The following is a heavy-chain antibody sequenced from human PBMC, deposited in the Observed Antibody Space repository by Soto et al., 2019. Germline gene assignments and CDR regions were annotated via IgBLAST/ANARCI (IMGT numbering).Heavy chain of an antibody. J-gene: IGHJ6*02. CDR1: GYRCTNSW. V-gene: IGHV5-10-1*01. CDR2: IDPSDSYT. Sequence: PGESMKISGRGSGYRCTNSWISWVRQKPGKGLEWMGRIDPSDSYTNYSPSFQGHVTISADKSISTAYLQWSSLKASDTAMYYCARHYITVSSGPNYGRDVWGQGTTVTGSS. CDR3: ARHYITVSSGPNYGRDV. D-gene: IGHD6-19*01.